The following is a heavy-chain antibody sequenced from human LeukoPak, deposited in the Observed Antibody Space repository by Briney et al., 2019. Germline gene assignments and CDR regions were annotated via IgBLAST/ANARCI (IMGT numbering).Heavy chain of an antibody. V-gene: IGHV3-30*02. Sequence: GGSLRLSCAASGFTFSSSGMHWVRQAPGKGLEWVAFTRHDGSKEYYTDSVKGGFTISIYNSKNTLYLQMNTLTADDTAVYYCRRRPIGSQFASWGQGTLVSVSS. D-gene: IGHD6-13*01. CDR1: GFTFSSSG. CDR3: RRRPIGSQFAS. CDR2: TRHDGSKE. J-gene: IGHJ5*01.